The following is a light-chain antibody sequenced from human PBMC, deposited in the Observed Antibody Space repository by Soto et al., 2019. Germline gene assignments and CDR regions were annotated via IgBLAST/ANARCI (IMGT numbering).Light chain of an antibody. J-gene: IGKJ5*01. V-gene: IGKV1-17*03. CDR1: QGINNY. CDR3: QQSYSTPIT. CDR2: AAS. Sequence: DIQMTQSPSAMSASVGDRVTITCRASQGINNYLVWFQQKPGKVPKRLISAASSLQGGVPSRFSGSGFGTEFTLTISNLQPEDFATYYCQQSYSTPITFGQGTRLEIK.